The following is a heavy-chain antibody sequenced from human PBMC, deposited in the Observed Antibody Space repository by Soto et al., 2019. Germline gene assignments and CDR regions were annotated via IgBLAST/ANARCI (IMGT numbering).Heavy chain of an antibody. J-gene: IGHJ4*02. CDR1: GFTFSSYS. CDR3: ARDPGSGSYYIDY. Sequence: EVQLVESGGGLVKPEGSLRLSCAASGFTFSSYSMNWVRQAPGKGLEWVSSISSSSSYIYYADSVKGRFTISRDNAKNSLYLQMNSLRAEDTAVYYCARDPGSGSYYIDYWGQGTLVTVSS. V-gene: IGHV3-21*01. CDR2: ISSSSSYI. D-gene: IGHD3-10*01.